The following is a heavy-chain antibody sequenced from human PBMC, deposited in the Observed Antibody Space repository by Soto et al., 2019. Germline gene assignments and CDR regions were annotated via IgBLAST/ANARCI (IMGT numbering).Heavy chain of an antibody. D-gene: IGHD2-2*01. V-gene: IGHV3-23*01. CDR1: GFSISSDA. CDR3: ATRQSSNFGRFDC. Sequence: GSLRLSCAASGFSISSDAMSWGRQAPPKGRESVSGISGSAANTNYAYSLKGRFAISSDNSKNTLYLQMSSLTAEDTAVYYCATRQSSNFGRFDCWRKGTMGTVCS. CDR2: ISGSAANT. J-gene: IGHJ4*02.